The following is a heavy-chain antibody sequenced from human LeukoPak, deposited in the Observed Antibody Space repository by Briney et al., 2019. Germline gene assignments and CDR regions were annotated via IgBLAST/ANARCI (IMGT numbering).Heavy chain of an antibody. CDR3: TTDLVVVAAFLDY. CDR1: GFTFRDYA. J-gene: IGHJ4*02. D-gene: IGHD2-15*01. Sequence: GGSLRLSCAASGFTFRDYAMNWVRQAPGKGLEWVGRIKSKTDGGTTDYAAPVKGRFTISRDDSKNTLYLQMNSLKTEDTAVYYCTTDLVVVAAFLDYWGQGTLVTVSS. CDR2: IKSKTDGGTT. V-gene: IGHV3-15*01.